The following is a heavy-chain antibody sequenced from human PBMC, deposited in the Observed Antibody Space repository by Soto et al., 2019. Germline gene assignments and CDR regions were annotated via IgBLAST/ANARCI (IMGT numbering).Heavy chain of an antibody. Sequence: QVQLVQAGAEVKKPGASVKISCKASGYTFTSYGITWVRQAPGQGLEWMGWISAYNGNTNYAQKLQGRVTMTTDTSTSTAYMELRSLRCDDTAVYDCARDMGYADYFDYWGQGTLVTVSS. D-gene: IGHD5-12*01. V-gene: IGHV1-18*01. CDR2: ISAYNGNT. CDR3: ARDMGYADYFDY. J-gene: IGHJ4*02. CDR1: GYTFTSYG.